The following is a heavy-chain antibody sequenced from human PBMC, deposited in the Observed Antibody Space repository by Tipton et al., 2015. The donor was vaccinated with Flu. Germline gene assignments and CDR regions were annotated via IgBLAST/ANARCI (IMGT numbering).Heavy chain of an antibody. D-gene: IGHD3-10*01. CDR3: ARATYYYGSGSYFYY. CDR2: INHSGST. V-gene: IGHV4-31*03. CDR1: GASLSGGGYY. J-gene: IGHJ4*02. Sequence: TLSLTCTVSGASLSGGGYYWSWIRRYPGKGLEWIGEINHSGSTNYNPSLKSRVTISVDTSKNQFSLKLSSVTAADTAVYYCARATYYYGSGSYFYYWGQGTLVTVSS.